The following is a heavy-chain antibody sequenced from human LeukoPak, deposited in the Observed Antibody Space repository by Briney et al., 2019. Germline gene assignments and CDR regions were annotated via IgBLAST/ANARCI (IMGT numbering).Heavy chain of an antibody. CDR2: IKQDGSEK. Sequence: GGSLRLSCAASGFTFSSYWMSWVRQAPGKGLEWVANIKQDGSEKYYVDSVKGRFTISRDNAKNSLYLQMNSLRAEDTAVYYCAQARGCSTSCYEGGPFWYWGQGTLVTVSS. CDR1: GFTFSSYW. D-gene: IGHD2-2*01. J-gene: IGHJ4*02. CDR3: AQARGCSTSCYEGGPFWY. V-gene: IGHV3-7*01.